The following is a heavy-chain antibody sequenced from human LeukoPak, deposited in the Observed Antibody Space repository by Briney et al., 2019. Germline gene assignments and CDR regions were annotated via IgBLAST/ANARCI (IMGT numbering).Heavy chain of an antibody. Sequence: ASVKVSCKASAYTFTDYYIHWVRQAPGEGLEWMGWINPDSGDTQYAQNFQGRVTMTRDTSISTAYMELTSLLSNDTAIYYCARDIREYWGQGTLVIVSS. CDR1: AYTFTDYY. J-gene: IGHJ4*02. V-gene: IGHV1-2*02. CDR3: ARDIREY. CDR2: INPDSGDT.